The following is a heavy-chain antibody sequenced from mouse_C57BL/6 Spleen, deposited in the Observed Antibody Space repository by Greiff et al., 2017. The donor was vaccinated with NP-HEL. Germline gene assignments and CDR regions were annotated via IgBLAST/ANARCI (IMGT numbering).Heavy chain of an antibody. D-gene: IGHD1-1*02. CDR2: IDPETGGT. Sequence: QVQLKQSGAELVRPGASVTLSCKASGYTFTDYEMHWVKQTPVHGLEWIRAIDPETGGTAYNQKFKGKAILTADKSSSTAYMELRSLTSEDSAVYYCTKDYGGAMDYWGQGTSVTVSS. CDR1: GYTFTDYE. CDR3: TKDYGGAMDY. J-gene: IGHJ4*01. V-gene: IGHV1-15*01.